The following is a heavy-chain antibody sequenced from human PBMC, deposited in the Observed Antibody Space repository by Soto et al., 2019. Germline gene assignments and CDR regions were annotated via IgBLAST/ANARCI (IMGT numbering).Heavy chain of an antibody. CDR2: IYHSGST. Sequence: PSESLSLTCTVSVGSFSSGSYYWSWFRQPPGKGLEWIGEIYHSGSTNYNPSLKSRVTISVDKSKNQLSLKLSSVTAADTAVYYCARNKDPTVDRSRAFDIWGQGTMVSVSS. CDR1: VGSFSSGSYY. CDR3: ARNKDPTVDRSRAFDI. D-gene: IGHD4-17*01. V-gene: IGHV4-39*07. J-gene: IGHJ3*02.